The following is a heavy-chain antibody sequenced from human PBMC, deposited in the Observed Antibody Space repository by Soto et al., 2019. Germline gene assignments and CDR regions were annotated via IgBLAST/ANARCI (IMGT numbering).Heavy chain of an antibody. CDR2: ISGSGGST. V-gene: IGHV3-23*01. J-gene: IGHJ4*02. CDR3: AKGFQGIAVAGTSFDY. D-gene: IGHD6-19*01. CDR1: GFTFSSYA. Sequence: EVQLLESGGGLVQPGGSLRLSCAASGFTFSSYAMSWVRQAPGKGLEWVSAISGSGGSTYYADSVKGRFTISRDNSKSTLYLQMNSLRAEDTAVYYCAKGFQGIAVAGTSFDYWGQGTLVTVSS.